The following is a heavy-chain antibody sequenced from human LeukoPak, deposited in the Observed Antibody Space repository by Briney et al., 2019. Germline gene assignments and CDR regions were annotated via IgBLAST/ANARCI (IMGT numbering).Heavy chain of an antibody. D-gene: IGHD5-18*01. J-gene: IGHJ4*02. CDR2: IKEGGREK. CDR1: VFTFSSFW. V-gene: IGHV3-7*05. Sequence: GGPLRLSCAASVFTFSSFWMSWVRQAPGKGLEWVTNIKEGGREKHYVDSVKGRFTITRDNAKNSLYLHMTSLRAEDTAVYYCARTRHGYWGYWGQGTLVTVSS. CDR3: ARTRHGYWGY.